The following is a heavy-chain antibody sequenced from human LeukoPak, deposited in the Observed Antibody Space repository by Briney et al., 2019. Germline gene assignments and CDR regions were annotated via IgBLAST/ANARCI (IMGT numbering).Heavy chain of an antibody. D-gene: IGHD6-13*01. J-gene: IGHJ5*02. CDR1: GYTFTGYY. Sequence: ASVKVSCKASGYTFTGYYMHWVRQAPGQGLEWMGWINPNSGGTNYAQKFQGRVTMTRDTSISTAHMELSRLRSDDTAVYHCARAPQEQQLANWFDPWGQGTLVTVSS. CDR3: ARAPQEQQLANWFDP. CDR2: INPNSGGT. V-gene: IGHV1-2*02.